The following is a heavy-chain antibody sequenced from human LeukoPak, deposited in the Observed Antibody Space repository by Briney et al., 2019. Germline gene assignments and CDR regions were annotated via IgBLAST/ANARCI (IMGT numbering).Heavy chain of an antibody. V-gene: IGHV1-3*01. CDR1: GYTFTSYA. CDR2: INAGNGNT. J-gene: IGHJ4*02. CDR3: AALWFGDDFDY. D-gene: IGHD3-10*01. Sequence: ASVKVSCKASGYTFTSYAMHWVRQAPGQRLKWMGWINAGNGNTKYSQKFQGRVTITRDTSASTAYMELSSLRSEDTAVYYCAALWFGDDFDYWGQGTLVTVPS.